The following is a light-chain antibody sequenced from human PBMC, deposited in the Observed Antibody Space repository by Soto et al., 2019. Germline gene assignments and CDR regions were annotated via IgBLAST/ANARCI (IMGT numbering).Light chain of an antibody. J-gene: IGLJ3*02. CDR1: SSDVGGYNF. Sequence: QSVLTQPASVSGSPGQSITISCTGTSSDVGGYNFVSWYQQHPGRAPKLMIFDVTNRPSGVSNRFSGSKSGNTASLTISGLQAEDEADYYCSSYSPVNSLVFGGGTKLTVL. V-gene: IGLV2-14*03. CDR2: DVT. CDR3: SSYSPVNSLV.